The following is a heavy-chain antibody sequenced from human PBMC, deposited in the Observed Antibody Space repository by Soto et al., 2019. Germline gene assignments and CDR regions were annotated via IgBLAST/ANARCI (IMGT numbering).Heavy chain of an antibody. CDR3: ARFPTYYYGSGSDGRVY. CDR1: GGTFSSYA. V-gene: IGHV1-69*01. Sequence: QVQLVQSGAEVKKPGSSVKVSCKASGGTFSSYAISWVRQAPGQGLEWMGGIIPIFGTANYAQKFQGRVTITADESTSTSYMELSSLRSEDTAVYYCARFPTYYYGSGSDGRVYWGQGTLVTVSS. CDR2: IIPIFGTA. J-gene: IGHJ4*02. D-gene: IGHD3-10*01.